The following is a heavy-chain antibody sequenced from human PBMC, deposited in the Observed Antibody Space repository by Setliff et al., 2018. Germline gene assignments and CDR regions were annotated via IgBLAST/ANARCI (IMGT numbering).Heavy chain of an antibody. Sequence: PSETLSLTCAVYGASFTGYYWIWIRQPPGKGLEWIGEINHSGSANYNPSLKSRVTMSVDTSKNRFSLKVSSVTAADTAVYYCARTSTGRYFELGGRGTLVTVSS. CDR1: GASFTGYY. D-gene: IGHD2-2*01. CDR2: INHSGSA. V-gene: IGHV4-34*01. J-gene: IGHJ2*01. CDR3: ARTSTGRYFEL.